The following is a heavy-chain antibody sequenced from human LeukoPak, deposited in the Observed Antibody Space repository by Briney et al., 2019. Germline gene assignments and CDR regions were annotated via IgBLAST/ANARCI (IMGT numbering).Heavy chain of an antibody. CDR2: INPNSGGT. J-gene: IGHJ4*02. D-gene: IGHD3-10*01. CDR3: ARDKYVLLWVGELLKGLEFDY. CDR1: GYTFTGYY. Sequence: GASVKVSCTPSGYTFTGYYMHWVRQAPGQGLEWMGWINPNSGGTNYAQKFQGRVTMTRDTSISTAYIELSRLRSDDTAVYYCARDKYVLLWVGELLKGLEFDYWGQGTLVTVSS. V-gene: IGHV1-2*02.